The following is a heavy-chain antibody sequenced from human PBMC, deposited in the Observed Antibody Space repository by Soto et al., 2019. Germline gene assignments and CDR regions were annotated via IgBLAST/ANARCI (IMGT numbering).Heavy chain of an antibody. J-gene: IGHJ6*02. CDR2: ISGSGSST. CDR3: TRIATMMRGVKRGMDV. V-gene: IGHV3-23*01. CDR1: GSTFSSYA. Sequence: ELQLLDSGGGLVQPGGSLRLSCEASGSTFSSYAMSWVRQAPGKGLEWVSGISGSGSSTYYPDSLKGRFTISRDNSKNTVYLQMNSLRAEDTAVYYCTRIATMMRGVKRGMDVWGQGTTVTVSS. D-gene: IGHD3-10*01.